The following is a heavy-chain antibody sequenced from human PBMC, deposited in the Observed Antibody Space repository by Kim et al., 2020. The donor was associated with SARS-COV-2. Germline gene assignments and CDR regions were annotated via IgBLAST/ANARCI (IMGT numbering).Heavy chain of an antibody. Sequence: KFQGRVTITADESTSTAYMELSSLRSEDTAVYYCARNPVVPAARRWGMDVWGQGTTVTVSS. J-gene: IGHJ6*02. V-gene: IGHV1-69*01. CDR3: ARNPVVPAARRWGMDV. D-gene: IGHD2-2*01.